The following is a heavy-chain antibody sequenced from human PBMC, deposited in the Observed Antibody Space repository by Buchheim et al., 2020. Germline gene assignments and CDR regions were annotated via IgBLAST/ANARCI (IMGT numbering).Heavy chain of an antibody. CDR1: GFTFSSYW. CDR3: ARDGGYYYDSSGYLY. CDR2: IKQDGSEK. D-gene: IGHD3-22*01. Sequence: EVQLVESGGGLVQPGGSLRLSCAASGFTFSSYWMSWVRQAPGKGLEWVGNIKQDGSEKYYVDSVEGRFTISRDNAKNSLYLQMNSLRAEDTAVYYCARDGGYYYDSSGYLYWGQGTL. V-gene: IGHV3-7*01. J-gene: IGHJ4*02.